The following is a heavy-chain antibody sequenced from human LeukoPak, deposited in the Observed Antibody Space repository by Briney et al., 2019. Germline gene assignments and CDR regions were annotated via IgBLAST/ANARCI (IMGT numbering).Heavy chain of an antibody. CDR1: GHSVSSGSYF. D-gene: IGHD6-13*01. CDR3: ARGYRSSWYQVDY. J-gene: IGHJ4*02. CDR2: IYYNGNT. V-gene: IGHV4-61*01. Sequence: SETLSLTCTVSGHSVSSGSYFWRWIRQPPGKGLQWIGFIYYNGNTNSSPSLKSRVTISVDTSKSQFSLKLTSVTAADTAVYYCARGYRSSWYQVDYWGQGTLVTVSS.